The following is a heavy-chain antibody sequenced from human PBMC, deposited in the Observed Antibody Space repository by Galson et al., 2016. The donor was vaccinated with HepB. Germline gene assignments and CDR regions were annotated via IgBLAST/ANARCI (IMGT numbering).Heavy chain of an antibody. D-gene: IGHD3-16*02. Sequence: SETLSLTCAVYGGSFSDYYWSWIRQPPGKGLEWIGEINHSGGTDYNPSLKSRVTISVDSYKKQFSLKLTSVTAADTAVYYCASRQKMMITFGGIVGQFYFEYWGQGARVTVSS. CDR3: ASRQKMMITFGGIVGQFYFEY. CDR1: GGSFSDYY. CDR2: INHSGGT. J-gene: IGHJ4*02. V-gene: IGHV4-34*01.